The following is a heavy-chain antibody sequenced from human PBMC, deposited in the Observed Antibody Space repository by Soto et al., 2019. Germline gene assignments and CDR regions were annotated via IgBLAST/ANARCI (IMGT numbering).Heavy chain of an antibody. CDR2: IWFDGSKK. CDR3: XXXXXXXXXYGMDV. V-gene: IGHV3-33*01. CDR1: GVTFRSYG. J-gene: IGHJ6*02. Sequence: QMQLVESGGGVVQPGRSLRLSCAASGVTFRSYGIHWVRQAPGKGLEWVALIWFDGSKKYYVDSVKGRFAVSRDNXXXXXXXXXXXXXXXXXXXXXXXXXXXXXXXYGMDVWGQGTTVTVSS.